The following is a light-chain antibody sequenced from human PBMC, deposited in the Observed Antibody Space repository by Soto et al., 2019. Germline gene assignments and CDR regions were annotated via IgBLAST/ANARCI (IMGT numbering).Light chain of an antibody. V-gene: IGKV3-11*01. CDR3: QQRSNWPLYT. CDR1: QSVSSY. CDR2: DAS. J-gene: IGKJ2*01. Sequence: EIVLTQSPATLSLSPGEIATLSCRASQSVSSYLAWYQQKPCQAPRLLIYDASTRATGIPARFSGSGSGTDFTLTLSSLDPEDFAVYYCQQRSNWPLYTFGQGTKMEIK.